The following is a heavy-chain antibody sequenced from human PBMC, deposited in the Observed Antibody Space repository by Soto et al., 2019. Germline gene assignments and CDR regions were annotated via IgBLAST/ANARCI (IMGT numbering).Heavy chain of an antibody. CDR3: ARAGPSIAVALWYYGMDV. Sequence: QVQLQESGPGLVKPSETLSLTCTVSGGSISSYYWSWIRQPAGKGLEWIGRIYTSGSTNYNPSLKSRVTMSVDTSKNQFSLKLSSVTAADTAVYYCARAGPSIAVALWYYGMDVWGQGTTVTVSS. D-gene: IGHD6-19*01. CDR1: GGSISSYY. CDR2: IYTSGST. J-gene: IGHJ6*02. V-gene: IGHV4-4*07.